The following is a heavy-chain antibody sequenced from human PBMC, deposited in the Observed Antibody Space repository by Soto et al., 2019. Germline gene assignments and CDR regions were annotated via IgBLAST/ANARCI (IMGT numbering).Heavy chain of an antibody. CDR2: ISGSGGST. D-gene: IGHD3-22*01. J-gene: IGHJ4*02. Sequence: VGSLRLSCAASGFTFSSDAMSWVRQPPVKGLEWVSAISGSGGSTYYADSVKGRFTISRDNSKNMLYLQMNSVRAEDTAVYYCAKDYYDSSGYSYFDYWGQGTQVTVSS. V-gene: IGHV3-23*01. CDR1: GFTFSSDA. CDR3: AKDYYDSSGYSYFDY.